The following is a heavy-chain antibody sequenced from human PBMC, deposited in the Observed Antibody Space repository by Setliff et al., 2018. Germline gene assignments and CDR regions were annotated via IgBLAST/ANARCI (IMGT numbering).Heavy chain of an antibody. Sequence: GGSLRLSCTTSGFTFGDYAMSWVRQAPGEGLEWVANIKEDGSEKYYVDSVKGRFTISRDNAKNSLYLQMNSLRAEDTAVYYCARVSGREQLEDYFDYWGQGTLVTVSS. CDR2: IKEDGSEK. V-gene: IGHV3-7*01. CDR3: ARVSGREQLEDYFDY. J-gene: IGHJ4*02. CDR1: GFTFGDYA. D-gene: IGHD6-6*01.